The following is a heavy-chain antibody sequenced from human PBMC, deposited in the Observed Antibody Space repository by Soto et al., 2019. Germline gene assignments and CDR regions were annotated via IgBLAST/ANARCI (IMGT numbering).Heavy chain of an antibody. V-gene: IGHV3-11*01. CDR1: GFTFSDYY. CDR2: ISSSGNTI. D-gene: IGHD3-22*01. CDR3: AKMSSENYHDPVFS. J-gene: IGHJ4*02. Sequence: QVQLVESGGGLVQTSGSLRIACVASGFTFSDYYMSWVRQAPGKGLEWVSYISSSGNTIYYADSVKGRFTISRDNAKNSVYLQMNSLRAEDTALYFCAKMSSENYHDPVFSWGQGTLVTVSS.